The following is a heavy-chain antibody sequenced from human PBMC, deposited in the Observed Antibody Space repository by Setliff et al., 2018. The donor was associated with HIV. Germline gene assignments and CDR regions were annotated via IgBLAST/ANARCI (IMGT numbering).Heavy chain of an antibody. CDR2: INNNGNT. V-gene: IGHV4-4*07. CDR3: ARESGSAYYYYYMDV. J-gene: IGHJ6*03. CDR1: GDSITTNY. D-gene: IGHD1-26*01. Sequence: SETLSLTCTCSGDSITTNYWSWIRQPAGKGPEWIGRINNNGNTNYNPSLKSRVTMSVDTSKNQFSLKMSSVTAADTAVYYCARESGSAYYYYYMDVWGKGTTVTVSS.